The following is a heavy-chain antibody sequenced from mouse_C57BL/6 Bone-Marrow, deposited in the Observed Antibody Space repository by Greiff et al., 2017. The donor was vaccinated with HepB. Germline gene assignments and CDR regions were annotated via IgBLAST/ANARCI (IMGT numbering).Heavy chain of an antibody. V-gene: IGHV5-9-1*02. CDR2: ISSGGDYI. Sequence: EVKLMESGEGLVKPGGSLKLSCAASGFTFSSYAMSWVRQTPEKRLEWVAYISSGGDYIYYADTVKGRFTISRDNAMNTLYLQMSSLKSEDTAMYYCTRDNCASPFAYWGQGTLVTVSA. CDR3: TRDNCASPFAY. D-gene: IGHD1-3*01. CDR1: GFTFSSYA. J-gene: IGHJ3*01.